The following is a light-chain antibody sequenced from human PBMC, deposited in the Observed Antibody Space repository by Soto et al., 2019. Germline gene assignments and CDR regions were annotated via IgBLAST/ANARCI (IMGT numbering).Light chain of an antibody. J-gene: IGKJ2*01. V-gene: IGKV1-5*03. Sequence: DIQMTQSPSTLSASVGDRVTITCLASQTISSWLAWYQQKPGKAPKLLSYKASSLESGVPSRFSGSGSGTEFTLTISSLQPDDFATYYCQEYNSYLYTFGQGTKVDIK. CDR3: QEYNSYLYT. CDR1: QTISSW. CDR2: KAS.